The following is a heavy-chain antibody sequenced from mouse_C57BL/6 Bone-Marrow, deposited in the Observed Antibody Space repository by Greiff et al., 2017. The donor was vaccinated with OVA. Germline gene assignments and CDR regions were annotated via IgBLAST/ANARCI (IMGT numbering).Heavy chain of an antibody. CDR2: IDPSDSYT. J-gene: IGHJ2*01. CDR1: GYTFTSYW. CDR3: AREGYYGSYYFDY. Sequence: VQLQQPGAELVKPGASVKLSCKASGYTFTSYWMQWVKQRPGQGLEWIGEIDPSDSYTNYNQKFKGKATLTVDTSSSTAYMQLSSLTSEDSAVYYCAREGYYGSYYFDYWGQGTTLTVSS. D-gene: IGHD1-2*01. V-gene: IGHV1-50*01.